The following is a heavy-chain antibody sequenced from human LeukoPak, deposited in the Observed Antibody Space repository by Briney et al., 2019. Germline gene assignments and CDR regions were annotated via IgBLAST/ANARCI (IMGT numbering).Heavy chain of an antibody. CDR1: GFTFSSYG. J-gene: IGHJ5*02. CDR3: ARDYCGGDCYPTT. V-gene: IGHV3-33*01. CDR2: IWYDGSNK. Sequence: GGSLRLSCAASGFTFSSYGTHWVRQAPGKGLEWVAVIWYDGSNKYYADSVKGRFTISGDNSKNTLYLQMNSLRAEDTAVYYCARDYCGGDCYPTTWGQGTLVTVSS. D-gene: IGHD2-21*02.